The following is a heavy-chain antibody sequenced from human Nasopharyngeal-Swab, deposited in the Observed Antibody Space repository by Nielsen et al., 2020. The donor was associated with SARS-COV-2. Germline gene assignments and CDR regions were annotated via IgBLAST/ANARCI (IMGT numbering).Heavy chain of an antibody. CDR2: ISGSGGST. CDR1: GFTFSSYA. D-gene: IGHD6-13*01. V-gene: IGHV3-23*01. CDR3: AKLALQQRVQVDYYGMDV. J-gene: IGHJ6*02. Sequence: GGSLRLSCAASGFTFSSYAMSWVRQAPGKGLEWVSAISGSGGSTYYADSVKGRFTISRDNSKNPLYLQMNSLRAEETAVYYCAKLALQQRVQVDYYGMDVWGQGTTVTVSS.